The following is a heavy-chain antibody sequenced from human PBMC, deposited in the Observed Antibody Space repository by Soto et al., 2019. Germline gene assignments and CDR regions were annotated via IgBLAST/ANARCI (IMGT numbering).Heavy chain of an antibody. J-gene: IGHJ4*01. D-gene: IGHD1-26*01. CDR2: MQPSSGRT. CDR1: GYSLPGLD. CDR3: ARGVTAGVDY. Sequence: GASGKVSRKASGYSLPGLDTNSGGPTTGQGREWIGWMQPSSGRTGYEQKFQGRVTMTSDTSINTAYMELSSLTSDDTAFYYCARGVTAGVDYWG. V-gene: IGHV1-8*01.